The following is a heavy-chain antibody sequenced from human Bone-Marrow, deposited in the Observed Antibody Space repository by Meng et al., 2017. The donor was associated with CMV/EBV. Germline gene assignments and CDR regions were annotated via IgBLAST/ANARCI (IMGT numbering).Heavy chain of an antibody. CDR1: GGTFSSYA. D-gene: IGHD2-2*01. CDR3: ARLYIVVVPAAMGQYNWFDP. Sequence: ASVKVSCKASGGTFSSYAISWVRQAPGQGLEWMGGISAYNGNTNYAQKLQGRVTMTTDTSTSTAYMELRSLRSDDTAVYYCARLYIVVVPAAMGQYNWFDPWGQGTLVTVSS. J-gene: IGHJ5*02. V-gene: IGHV1-18*01. CDR2: ISAYNGNT.